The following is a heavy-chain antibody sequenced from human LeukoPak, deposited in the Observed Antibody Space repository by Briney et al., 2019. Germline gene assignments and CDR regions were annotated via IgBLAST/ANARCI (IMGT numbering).Heavy chain of an antibody. Sequence: GGSLSLFCAACGFTFSSYAMRWVRQAPGKGVDWVSAVSGSGGSTYYADSVKGRFTISRDNSKNTLYLQMNSLRAEDTAVYYCAKTYYYDSSGYYHPDPFDYWGQGTLVTVSS. D-gene: IGHD3-22*01. J-gene: IGHJ4*02. CDR2: VSGSGGST. CDR3: AKTYYYDSSGYYHPDPFDY. V-gene: IGHV3-23*01. CDR1: GFTFSSYA.